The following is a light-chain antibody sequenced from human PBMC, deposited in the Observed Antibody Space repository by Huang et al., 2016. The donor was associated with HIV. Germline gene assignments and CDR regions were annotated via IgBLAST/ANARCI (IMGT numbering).Light chain of an antibody. J-gene: IGKJ1*01. Sequence: EIVMTQSPATLSVSPGERATLSCRASQSVAKHFAWYQQKPGQAPRLLIYGASTRATGIPARFSGSGSGTEFTLTISSLQYEDFAVYYGHHYSNWPPTWTFGQGTKVEIK. CDR3: HHYSNWPPTWT. V-gene: IGKV3-15*01. CDR2: GAS. CDR1: QSVAKH.